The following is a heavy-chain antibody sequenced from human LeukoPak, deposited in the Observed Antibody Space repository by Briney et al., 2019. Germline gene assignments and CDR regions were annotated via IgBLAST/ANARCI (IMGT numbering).Heavy chain of an antibody. Sequence: SETLSLTCTVSGGSISSGGYYWSWIRQPPGKGLEWIGYIYHSGSTYYNPSLKSRVTISVDRSKNQFSLKLSSVTAADTGVYYCVARFLDWLSVVWGQGTLVTVSS. CDR3: VARFLDWLSVV. CDR2: IYHSGST. D-gene: IGHD3/OR15-3a*01. V-gene: IGHV4-30-2*01. CDR1: GGSISSGGYY. J-gene: IGHJ4*02.